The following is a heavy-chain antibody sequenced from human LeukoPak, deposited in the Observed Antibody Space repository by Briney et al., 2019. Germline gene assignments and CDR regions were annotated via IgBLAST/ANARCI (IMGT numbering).Heavy chain of an antibody. D-gene: IGHD2-2*02. CDR3: ARAFRIPNWFDP. CDR2: IYYRVTS. CDR1: GDSISTYY. Sequence: SETLSLTCTVSGDSISTYYWSWIRQPPGKGLEWIGYIYYRVTSDYNPSLKSRVTMSVDMSTRQFSLKLSSVTAADTAVYYCARAFRIPNWFDPWGQGTLVTVSS. J-gene: IGHJ5*02. V-gene: IGHV4-59*12.